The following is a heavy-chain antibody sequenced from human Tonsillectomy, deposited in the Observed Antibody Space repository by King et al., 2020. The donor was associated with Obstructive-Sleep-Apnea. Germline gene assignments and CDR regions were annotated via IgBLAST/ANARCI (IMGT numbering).Heavy chain of an antibody. CDR1: GYTFTGYY. D-gene: IGHD6-19*01. CDR3: ARGGSGWYVGRWLDP. J-gene: IGHJ5*02. CDR2: INPKSGGT. V-gene: IGHV1-2*02. Sequence: QLVQSGAEVKKPGASMKVSCKASGYTFTGYYIHWVRQAPGQGLGWMGWINPKSGGTNYAQKFQGRATMTRDTSISTAYMELSSLRSDDTAMYYCARGGSGWYVGRWLDPWGQGTLVTVSS.